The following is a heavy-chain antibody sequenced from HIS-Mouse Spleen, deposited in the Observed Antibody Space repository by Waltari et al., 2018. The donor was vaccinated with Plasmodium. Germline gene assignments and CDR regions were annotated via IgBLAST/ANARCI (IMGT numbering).Heavy chain of an antibody. J-gene: IGHJ3*02. D-gene: IGHD6-19*01. CDR3: ARGSAGDAFDI. CDR2: ISPYNGNT. V-gene: IGHV1-18*01. Sequence: QVQLVQSGAEVTKPGASVKVSCKASGYTFTTYGISWVRQAPGQGLVWMGWISPYNGNTKYAQKLQGRVTMTTDTSTTTAYVELRSLRSDDTAVYYCARGSAGDAFDIWGQGTMVTVSS. CDR1: GYTFTTYG.